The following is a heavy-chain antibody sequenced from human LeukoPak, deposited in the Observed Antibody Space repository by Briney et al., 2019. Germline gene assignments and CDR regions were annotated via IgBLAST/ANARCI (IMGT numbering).Heavy chain of an antibody. V-gene: IGHV4-34*01. D-gene: IGHD3-3*01. Sequence: SETLSLTCTVSGGSISSYYWSWIRQPPGKGLEWIGEINHSGSTNYNPSLKSRVTISVDTSKNQFSLKLSSVTVADTAVYYCARHSPYYDFWSGLSGTSYPSFDYWGQGTLVTVSS. J-gene: IGHJ4*02. CDR1: GGSISSYY. CDR3: ARHSPYYDFWSGLSGTSYPSFDY. CDR2: INHSGST.